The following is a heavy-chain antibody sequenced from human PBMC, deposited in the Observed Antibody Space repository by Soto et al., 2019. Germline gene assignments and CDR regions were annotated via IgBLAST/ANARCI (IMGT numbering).Heavy chain of an antibody. J-gene: IGHJ4*02. D-gene: IGHD1-26*01. CDR1: GFTFSSYA. Sequence: GGSLRLSCAASGFTFSSYAMHWVRQAPGKGLEWVAVISYDGSNKYYADSVKGRFTISRDNSKNTLYLQMNSLRAEDTAVYYCARDSDRSGRYLYYFDYWGQGTLVTVSS. CDR2: ISYDGSNK. CDR3: ARDSDRSGRYLYYFDY. V-gene: IGHV3-30-3*01.